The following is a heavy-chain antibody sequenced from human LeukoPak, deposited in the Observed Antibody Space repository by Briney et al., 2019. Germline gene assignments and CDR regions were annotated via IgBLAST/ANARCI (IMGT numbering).Heavy chain of an antibody. Sequence: EASVKVSCTASGYTFTSYGISWVRQAPGQGLEWMGWISAYNGNTNYAQKLQGRVTMTTDTSTSTAYMELRSLRSDATAVYYCARGGTTVTTLNRWFDPWGQGTLVTVSS. CDR2: ISAYNGNT. J-gene: IGHJ5*02. D-gene: IGHD4-17*01. V-gene: IGHV1-18*01. CDR1: GYTFTSYG. CDR3: ARGGTTVTTLNRWFDP.